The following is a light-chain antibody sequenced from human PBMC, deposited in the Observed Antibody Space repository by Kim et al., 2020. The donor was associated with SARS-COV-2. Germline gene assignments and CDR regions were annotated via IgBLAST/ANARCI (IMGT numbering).Light chain of an antibody. CDR1: SSNIGAGDD. CDR2: GDN. J-gene: IGLJ2*01. CDR3: QSYDSSLSVV. Sequence: GERDTSSCTGRSSNIGAGDDGNGYQHLPGTAPKLVIYGDNNRASGVPDRFSGSKSGTSASLAITGLQAEDEANYYCQSYDSSLSVVFGGGTQLTVL. V-gene: IGLV1-40*01.